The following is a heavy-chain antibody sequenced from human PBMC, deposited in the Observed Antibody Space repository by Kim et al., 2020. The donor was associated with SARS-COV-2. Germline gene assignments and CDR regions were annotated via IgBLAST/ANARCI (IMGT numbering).Heavy chain of an antibody. CDR2: ISSSSSYI. CDR3: ARGTRGYSGYCHDY. D-gene: IGHD5-12*01. J-gene: IGHJ4*02. CDR1: GFTFSSYS. V-gene: IGHV3-21*01. Sequence: GGSLRLSCAASGFTFSSYSMNWVRQAPGKGLEWVSSISSSSSYIYYADSVKGRFTISRDNAKNSLYLQMNSLRAEDTAVYYCARGTRGYSGYCHDYWGQGTLVTVSS.